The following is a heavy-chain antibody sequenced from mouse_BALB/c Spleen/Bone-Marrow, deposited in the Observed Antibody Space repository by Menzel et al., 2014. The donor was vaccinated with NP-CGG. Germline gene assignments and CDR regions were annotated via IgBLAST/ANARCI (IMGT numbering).Heavy chain of an antibody. D-gene: IGHD2-2*01. Sequence: QVQLQQSGAELAKPGASVKMSCKASGYTFTSYWMHWVKQRPGQGLEWIGYINPSTGYTEYNQKFKDKATLTADKSSSTAYMQLSSLTSEDSAVHYCARSRDGYDSFAYWGQGTLVTVSA. CDR3: ARSRDGYDSFAY. V-gene: IGHV1-7*01. CDR1: GYTFTSYW. J-gene: IGHJ3*01. CDR2: INPSTGYT.